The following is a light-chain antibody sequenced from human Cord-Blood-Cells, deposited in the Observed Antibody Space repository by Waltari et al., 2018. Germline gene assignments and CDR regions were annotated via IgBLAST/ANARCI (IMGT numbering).Light chain of an antibody. V-gene: IGKV3-11*01. CDR2: DAS. CDR1: QSVSSY. CDR3: QQRSNWPRRT. J-gene: IGKJ3*01. Sequence: EIVLTQSPATLSLSPGERATLSCRASQSVSSYLAWYQQNPGQAPRLLIYDASNRATGIPARFSGSGSGTDFTLTISSLEPEDFAVYYCQQRSNWPRRTFGPGTKVDIK.